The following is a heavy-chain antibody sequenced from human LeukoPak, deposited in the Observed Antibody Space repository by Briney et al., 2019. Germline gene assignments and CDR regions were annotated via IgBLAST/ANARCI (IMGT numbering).Heavy chain of an antibody. J-gene: IGHJ2*01. CDR1: GGTFSSYA. CDR3: ARDVGSPPFDL. V-gene: IGHV1-18*01. CDR2: ISAYNGNT. D-gene: IGHD3-10*01. Sequence: ASVKVSCKAYGGTFSSYAISWVRQAPGQGPEWMGWISAYNGNTNYAQKLQGRVTMTTDTSTSTAYMELRSLRSDDTAVYYCARDVGSPPFDLWGRGTLVTVSS.